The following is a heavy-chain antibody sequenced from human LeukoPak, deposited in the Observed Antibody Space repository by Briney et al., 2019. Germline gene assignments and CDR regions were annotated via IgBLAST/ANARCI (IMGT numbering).Heavy chain of an antibody. J-gene: IGHJ4*02. CDR3: AREGGLWFGELLTFDY. CDR2: ISAYNGNT. D-gene: IGHD3-10*01. CDR1: GYTFTSYG. V-gene: IGHV1-18*01. Sequence: EASVKVSCKASGYTFTSYGISWVRQAPGQGLEWMGWISAYNGNTNYAQKLQGRVTMTTDTSTSTAYMELRSLRSDDTAVYYRAREGGLWFGELLTFDYWGQGTLVTVSS.